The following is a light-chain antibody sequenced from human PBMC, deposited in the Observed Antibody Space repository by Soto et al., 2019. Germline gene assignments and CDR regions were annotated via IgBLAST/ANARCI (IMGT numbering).Light chain of an antibody. V-gene: IGLV2-14*03. Sequence: QSALTQPASVSGSPGQSITISCTGASSDVGGYNYDSWYQHHPGKAPKLMIYDVSNRPSGVSNRFSGSKSGNTASLTISGLQAEDQADYYCSSYTSSSTLVFGRGTKLTVL. CDR2: DVS. CDR1: SSDVGGYNY. CDR3: SSYTSSSTLV. J-gene: IGLJ2*01.